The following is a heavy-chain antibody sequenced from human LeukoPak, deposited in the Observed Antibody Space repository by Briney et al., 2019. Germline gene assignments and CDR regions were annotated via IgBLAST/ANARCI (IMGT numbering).Heavy chain of an antibody. CDR2: INAGNGNT. D-gene: IGHD3-10*01. Sequence: ASVMVSCKASGYTFTSYAMRWVRQAPGQRLEWMGWINAGNGNTKYSQKFQGRVTITTDTSASTAYMELSSLKSEDTAVYFCARDLIVYGSGSYFDYWGQGTLVTVSS. CDR1: GYTFTSYA. V-gene: IGHV1-3*01. CDR3: ARDLIVYGSGSYFDY. J-gene: IGHJ4*02.